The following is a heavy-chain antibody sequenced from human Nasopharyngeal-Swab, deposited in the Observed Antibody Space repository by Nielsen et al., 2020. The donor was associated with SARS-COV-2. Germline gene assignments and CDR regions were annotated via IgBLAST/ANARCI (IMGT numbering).Heavy chain of an antibody. CDR2: IYYSGST. D-gene: IGHD4-11*01. V-gene: IGHV4-59*08. Sequence: SATLPPTCTVSGGSISSYYWSWFRQPPGQGLVWIGYIYYSGSTNYNPSLKSRVTISVDTSKNQFSLKLSSVTAADTAVYYCARHAWVYSNYVGYYYYYMDVWGKGTTVTVSS. CDR1: GGSISSYY. CDR3: ARHAWVYSNYVGYYYYYMDV. J-gene: IGHJ6*03.